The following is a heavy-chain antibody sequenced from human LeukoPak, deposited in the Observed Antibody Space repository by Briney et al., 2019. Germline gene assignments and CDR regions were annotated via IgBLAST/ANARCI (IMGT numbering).Heavy chain of an antibody. CDR1: GYTFTGYY. V-gene: IGHV1-2*02. D-gene: IGHD3-22*01. J-gene: IGHJ4*02. CDR3: ARDPAQTYYYDP. Sequence: ASVKVSCKASGYTFTGYYLHWVRQAPGQGLEWMGWINPKNGGSKYEQKFQGRVTMTRDTSISTVYMELSRLTSDDTGVYSCARDPAQTYYYDPWGQGTLVTVSS. CDR2: INPKNGGS.